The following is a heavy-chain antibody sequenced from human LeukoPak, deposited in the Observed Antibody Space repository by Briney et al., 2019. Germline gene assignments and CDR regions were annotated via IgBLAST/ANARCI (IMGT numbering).Heavy chain of an antibody. V-gene: IGHV1-18*01. Sequence: GASVKVSCKAASYTFGNYGIEWVRQAPGQGLEWVGWISGFNGNTNYAQNFHDRVTMTTDTSTTTAYMELRNLRSDDTAVYYCARVEYCNVGNCYFRPGAYWGQGTLVTVSS. D-gene: IGHD2-15*01. CDR3: ARVEYCNVGNCYFRPGAY. CDR1: SYTFGNYG. CDR2: ISGFNGNT. J-gene: IGHJ4*02.